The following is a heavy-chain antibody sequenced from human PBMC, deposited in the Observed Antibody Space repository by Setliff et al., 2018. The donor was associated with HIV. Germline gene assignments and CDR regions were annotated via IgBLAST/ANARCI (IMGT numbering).Heavy chain of an antibody. CDR2: INPNSGGT. J-gene: IGHJ4*02. CDR1: GYSFTAYH. V-gene: IGHV1-2*02. Sequence: ASVKVSCKASGYSFTAYHMHWVRQAPGQGLEWMGWINPNSGGTNYAQKFQGRVTMTRDTSIITAYMELSSLTSVDTAVDYCARDTVKATFSDYWGQGTLVTVSS. CDR3: ARDTVKATFSDY. D-gene: IGHD4-17*01.